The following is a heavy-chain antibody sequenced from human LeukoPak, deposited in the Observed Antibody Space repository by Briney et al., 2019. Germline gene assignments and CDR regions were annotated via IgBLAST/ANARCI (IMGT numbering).Heavy chain of an antibody. CDR1: GDSISGYY. D-gene: IGHD6-6*01. Sequence: SETLSLPCTVSGDSISGYYWSWIRQPPGKGLEWIGYIYTSGGTNYIPSLKGRVTISIDTSKNQFSLKLSSVTAADSAVYYCARLPRLSNSPDRYYLDYWGQGTLATVSS. J-gene: IGHJ4*02. CDR2: IYTSGGT. V-gene: IGHV4-4*09. CDR3: ARLPRLSNSPDRYYLDY.